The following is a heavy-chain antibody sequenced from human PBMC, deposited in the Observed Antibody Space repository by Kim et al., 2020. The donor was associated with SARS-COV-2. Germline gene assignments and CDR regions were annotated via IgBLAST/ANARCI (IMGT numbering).Heavy chain of an antibody. CDR3: ARVGVATIDY. V-gene: IGHV3-74*01. CDR1: GFTFRTYW. D-gene: IGHD5-12*01. CDR2: INSDGSTT. J-gene: IGHJ4*02. Sequence: GGSLRLSCAASGFTFRTYWMHWVRQAPGKGLVWVSRINSDGSTTSYADSVKGRFTISRDNAKNTLYLQMNSLRAEDTAMYYCARVGVATIDYWGQGTLVTVSS.